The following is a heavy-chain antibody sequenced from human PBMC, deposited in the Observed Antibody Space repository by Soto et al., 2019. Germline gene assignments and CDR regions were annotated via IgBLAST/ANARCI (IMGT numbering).Heavy chain of an antibody. CDR2: TYYRSKWYN. J-gene: IGHJ4*02. CDR1: GDSVSGNSAA. CDR3: PREFPYSESSDSYFDY. V-gene: IGHV6-1*01. D-gene: IGHD6-19*01. Sequence: QTLSLTCAISGDSVSGNSAAWNWIRQCPSRGLEWLGRTYYRSKWYNDYAVSVKSRITVTPDTSKNLFSLHLNSVTPEDTAVYYCPREFPYSESSDSYFDYRVQGXLVTVYS.